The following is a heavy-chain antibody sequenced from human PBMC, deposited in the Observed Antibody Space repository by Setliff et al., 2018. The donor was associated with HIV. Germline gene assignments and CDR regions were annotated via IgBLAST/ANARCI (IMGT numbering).Heavy chain of an antibody. CDR1: GFTFGEYP. J-gene: IGHJ5*01. CDR3: SRGGGPTDEFFWFDP. V-gene: IGHV3-49*03. D-gene: IGHD2-15*01. Sequence: GGSLRLSCATSGFTFGEYPMGWFRQAPGKGLEWVSFIRTKNYRGTTEYAASVEGRFTMSRDDSRGVAYLQMNSLKSEDTAVYYCSRGGGPTDEFFWFDPWGQGTLVTVSS. CDR2: IRTKNYRGTT.